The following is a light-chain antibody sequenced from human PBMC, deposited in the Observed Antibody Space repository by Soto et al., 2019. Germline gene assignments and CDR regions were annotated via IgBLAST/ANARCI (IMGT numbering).Light chain of an antibody. CDR3: GTWDSSLSVVL. CDR1: SSNIVNNP. J-gene: IGLJ2*01. V-gene: IGLV1-51*01. Sequence: QSVLTQPPSVSAAPGQKVIISCSGSSSNIVNNPVSWYQQFPGTAPKLLIYDSNKRPSGIPDRFSGSKSGTSATLGITGLQTGDEADYYCGTWDSSLSVVLFGGGTKLTVL. CDR2: DSN.